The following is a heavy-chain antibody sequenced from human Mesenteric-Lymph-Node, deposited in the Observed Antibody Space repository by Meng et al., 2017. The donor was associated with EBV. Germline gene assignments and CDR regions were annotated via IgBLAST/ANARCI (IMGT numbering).Heavy chain of an antibody. CDR2: INPSGGST. Sequence: QVQLVQSGAEVKKPGASVKVSCKASGFTFTRYYMHWVRQAPGQGLEWMGIINPSGGSTSYAQKFQGRVTMTRDTSTSTVYMELSSLRSEDTAVYYCAREYCSSTSCSPPPLTFNWFDPWGQGTLVTVSS. D-gene: IGHD2-2*01. V-gene: IGHV1-46*01. J-gene: IGHJ5*02. CDR3: AREYCSSTSCSPPPLTFNWFDP. CDR1: GFTFTRYY.